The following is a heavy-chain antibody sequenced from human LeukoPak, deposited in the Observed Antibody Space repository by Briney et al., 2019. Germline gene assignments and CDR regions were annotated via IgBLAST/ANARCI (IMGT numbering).Heavy chain of an antibody. CDR3: ARDQSKGINVLDY. J-gene: IGHJ4*02. D-gene: IGHD3-16*01. V-gene: IGHV3-21*01. CDR1: GFTFSSYS. CDR2: ISSSSSYI. Sequence: GGSLRLSCAASGFTFSSYSMNWVRRAPGKGLEWVSSISSSSSYIYYADSVKGRFTISRDNAKNSLYLQMNSLRAEDTAVYYCARDQSKGINVLDYWGQGTLVTVSS.